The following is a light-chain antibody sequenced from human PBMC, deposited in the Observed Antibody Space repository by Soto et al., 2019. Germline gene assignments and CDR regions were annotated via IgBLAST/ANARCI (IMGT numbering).Light chain of an antibody. CDR1: QSVSSY. CDR3: QQRSNWHLT. J-gene: IGKJ4*01. Sequence: EIVMTQSPATLSLSPVERATLSCRASQSVSSYLAWYQQKPGQAPRLLIYDASNRATGIPARFSGSGSGTDFTLTISSLEPEDFAVYYCQQRSNWHLTFGGGTKVEIK. CDR2: DAS. V-gene: IGKV3-11*01.